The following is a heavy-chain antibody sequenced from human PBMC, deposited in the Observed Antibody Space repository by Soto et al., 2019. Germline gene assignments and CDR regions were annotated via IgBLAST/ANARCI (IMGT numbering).Heavy chain of an antibody. J-gene: IGHJ5*02. CDR1: GFSLRTSGVG. CDR2: IYWNDDK. Sequence: SGPTLVNPTQTLTLTCTFSGFSLRTSGVGVGWIRQPPGKALEWLGFIYWNDDKRYSPSLKSRLTITKDTSKNQVVLTMTNMDPVDTATYYCAKSGSSGWYGWFDPWGQGTLVTVSS. D-gene: IGHD6-19*01. V-gene: IGHV2-5*01. CDR3: AKSGSSGWYGWFDP.